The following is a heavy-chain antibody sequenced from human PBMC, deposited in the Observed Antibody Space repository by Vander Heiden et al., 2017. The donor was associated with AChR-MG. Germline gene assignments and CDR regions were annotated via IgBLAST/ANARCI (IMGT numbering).Heavy chain of an antibody. CDR1: GFTFSSYS. CDR2: ISSSSSYI. J-gene: IGHJ4*02. CDR3: AGCGYSYGYPGWSFDY. Sequence: EVQLVESGGGLVKPGGSLRLSCAASGFTFSSYSMNWVRQAPGKGLEWDSSISSSSSYIYYADSVKGRFTISRDNAKNSLYLQMNSLRAEDTAVYYCAGCGYSYGYPGWSFDYWGQGTLVTVSS. D-gene: IGHD5-18*01. V-gene: IGHV3-21*01.